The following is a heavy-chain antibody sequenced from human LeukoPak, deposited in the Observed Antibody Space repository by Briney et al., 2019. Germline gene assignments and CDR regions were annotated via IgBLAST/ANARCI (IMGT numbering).Heavy chain of an antibody. CDR3: ARPTTTVVTPHAFDI. CDR1: GGSISSSSYY. J-gene: IGHJ3*02. Sequence: SETLSLTCTVSGGSISSSSYYWGWIRQPPGKGLEWIGSIYYSGSTYYNPSLKSRVTISVDTSKNQFSLKLSSVTAADTAVYYCARPTTTVVTPHAFDIWGQGTMVTVSS. CDR2: IYYSGST. V-gene: IGHV4-39*07. D-gene: IGHD4-23*01.